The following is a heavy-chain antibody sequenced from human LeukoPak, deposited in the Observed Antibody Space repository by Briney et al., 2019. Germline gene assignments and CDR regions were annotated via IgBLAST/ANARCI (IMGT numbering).Heavy chain of an antibody. CDR3: ARGGPGYSSGWYKISYYYGMDV. V-gene: IGHV4-34*01. CDR2: INHSGST. Sequence: PSETLSLTCAVYGGSFSGYYWSRIRQPPGKGLEWIGEINHSGSTNYNPSLKSRVTISVDTSKNQFSLKLSSVTAADTAVYYCARGGPGYSSGWYKISYYYGMDVWGQGTTVTVSS. CDR1: GGSFSGYY. J-gene: IGHJ6*02. D-gene: IGHD6-19*01.